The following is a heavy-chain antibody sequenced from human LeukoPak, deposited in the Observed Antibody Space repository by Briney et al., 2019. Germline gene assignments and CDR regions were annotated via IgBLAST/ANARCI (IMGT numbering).Heavy chain of an antibody. V-gene: IGHV4-39*01. CDR2: IYYSGST. J-gene: IGHJ4*02. CDR3: ARHANIAAAGDY. CDR1: GGSISSSSYY. Sequence: SETLSLTCTVSGGSISSSSYYWGWIRPPPGKGLEWIGSIYYSGSTYYSTSLTSRVTISVDTSKNQFSLKLSSVTAADTAVYCCARHANIAAAGDYWGQGTLITVSS. D-gene: IGHD6-13*01.